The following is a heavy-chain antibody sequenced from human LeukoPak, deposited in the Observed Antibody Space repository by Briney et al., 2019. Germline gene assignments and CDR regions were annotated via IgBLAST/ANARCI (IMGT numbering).Heavy chain of an antibody. V-gene: IGHV3-23*01. J-gene: IGHJ3*02. CDR1: GFTFSSYA. CDR3: ANPRGDIVVVPAAIGASSAFDI. CDR2: ISGSGGST. Sequence: PGGSLRLSCAASGFTFSSYAMSWVRQAPGKGLEWVSAISGSGGSTYYADSVKGRFTISRDNSKNTLYLQMNSLRAEDTAVYYCANPRGDIVVVPAAIGASSAFDIWGQGTMVTVSS. D-gene: IGHD2-2*01.